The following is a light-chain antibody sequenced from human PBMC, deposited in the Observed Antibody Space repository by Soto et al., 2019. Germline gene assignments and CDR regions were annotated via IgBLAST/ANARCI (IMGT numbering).Light chain of an antibody. V-gene: IGKV3-11*01. CDR3: QQRDNWPPLFT. CDR1: QSVNSN. Sequence: EIVLTQSPVTLSLSPGERATLSCRASQSVNSNVAWYQQKPGQAPRLLIYDASNRATGIPARFSGSGSGTDFTLTISSREPEDFAVYYCQQRDNWPPLFTFGPGTKMDLK. CDR2: DAS. J-gene: IGKJ3*01.